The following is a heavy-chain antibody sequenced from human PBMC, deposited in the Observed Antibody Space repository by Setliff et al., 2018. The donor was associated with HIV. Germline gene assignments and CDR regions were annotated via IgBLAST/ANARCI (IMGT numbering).Heavy chain of an antibody. Sequence: GASVKVSCKASGYTFTSYAMHWVRQMPGKGLEWMGIIYPADSESRYSPSFQGQVTISADKSITTAYLQWSSLKASDTAFYYCARRGIGKYSSGWFDFWGQGTLVTVSS. CDR1: GYTFTSYA. D-gene: IGHD6-19*01. J-gene: IGHJ4*02. CDR2: IYPADSES. CDR3: ARRGIGKYSSGWFDF. V-gene: IGHV5-51*01.